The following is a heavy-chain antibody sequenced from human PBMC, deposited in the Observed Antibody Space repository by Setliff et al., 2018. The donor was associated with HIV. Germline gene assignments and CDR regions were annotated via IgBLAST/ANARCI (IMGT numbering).Heavy chain of an antibody. CDR3: ARDRPPSTVDMLGAFDR. J-gene: IGHJ3*02. CDR1: RGSISRYC. D-gene: IGHD4-17*01. Sequence: SETLSLTCTVSRGSISRYCWSWIRQPPGKGLGWIGYIYYTGTTKYNPSLKSRITMSVDTSKNQLSLKLSSLTAADTAVYYCARDRPPSTVDMLGAFDRWGQGTMVTVSS. V-gene: IGHV4-59*01. CDR2: IYYTGTT.